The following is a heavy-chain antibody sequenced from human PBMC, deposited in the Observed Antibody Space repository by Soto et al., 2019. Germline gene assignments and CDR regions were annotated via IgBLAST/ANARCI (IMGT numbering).Heavy chain of an antibody. Sequence: GESLKIPCSGSGYSFTSYWIGWVRPMSGKGLEWMGIIYPGDSDTRYSPSYQGQVTISADKSISTTYHQWSRLKASDTAMYYCARLASIVGATAYYYYGMDVWGQGTTVTVSS. J-gene: IGHJ6*02. CDR1: GYSFTSYW. D-gene: IGHD1-26*01. CDR3: ARLASIVGATAYYYYGMDV. CDR2: IYPGDSDT. V-gene: IGHV5-51*01.